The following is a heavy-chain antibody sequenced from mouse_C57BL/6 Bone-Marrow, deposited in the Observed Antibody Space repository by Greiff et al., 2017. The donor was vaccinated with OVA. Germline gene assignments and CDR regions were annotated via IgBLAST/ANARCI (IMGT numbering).Heavy chain of an antibody. CDR1: GYTFTDYN. D-gene: IGHD2-1*01. V-gene: IGHV1-18*01. Sequence: VQLKESGPELVKPGASVKIPCKASGYTFTDYNMDWVKQSHGKSLEWIGDINPNNGGTIYNQKFKGKATLTVDKSSSTAYMELRSLTSEDTAVYYCAIYGNYFPWYFDVWGTGTTVTVSS. CDR2: INPNNGGT. J-gene: IGHJ1*03. CDR3: AIYGNYFPWYFDV.